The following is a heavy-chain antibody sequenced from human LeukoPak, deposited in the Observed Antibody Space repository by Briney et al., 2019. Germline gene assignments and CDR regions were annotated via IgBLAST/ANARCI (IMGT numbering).Heavy chain of an antibody. Sequence: GGSLRLSCAASGFSFSSYGMHWVRQAPGKGLEWVAVIWYDGSNKYYADSVKGRFTISRDNSKNTLYLQMNSLRAEDTAVYYCARENMVRGVITSYHFDYWGQGTLVTVSS. CDR2: IWYDGSNK. V-gene: IGHV3-33*01. CDR1: GFSFSSYG. J-gene: IGHJ4*02. CDR3: ARENMVRGVITSYHFDY. D-gene: IGHD3-10*01.